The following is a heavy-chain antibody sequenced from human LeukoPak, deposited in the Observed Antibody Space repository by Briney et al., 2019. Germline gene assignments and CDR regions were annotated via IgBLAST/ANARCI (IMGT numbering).Heavy chain of an antibody. CDR2: IIPIFGTA. Sequence: SVKVSCKASGGTFSSYAISWVRQAPGQGLEWMGGIIPIFGTANYAQKFQGRVTITTDESTSTAYMELSSLRSDDTAVYYCARSSKVAVAGTGEYFQHWGQGTLVTVSS. CDR1: GGTFSSYA. J-gene: IGHJ1*01. V-gene: IGHV1-69*05. CDR3: ARSSKVAVAGTGEYFQH. D-gene: IGHD6-19*01.